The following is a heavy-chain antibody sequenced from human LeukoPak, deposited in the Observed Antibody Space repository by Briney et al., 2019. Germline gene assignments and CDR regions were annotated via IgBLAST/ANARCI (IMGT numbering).Heavy chain of an antibody. J-gene: IGHJ6*03. D-gene: IGHD3-3*01. CDR2: INSDGSST. V-gene: IGHV3-74*01. CDR3: ARDLEYYDFWSGYLQHMDV. Sequence: GGSLRLSCAASGFTFSSYWMHWVRQAPGKGLVWVSRINSDGSSTSYADSVKGRFTISRDNAKNALYLQMNSLRAEDTAVYYCARDLEYYDFWSGYLQHMDVWGKGTTVTVSS. CDR1: GFTFSSYW.